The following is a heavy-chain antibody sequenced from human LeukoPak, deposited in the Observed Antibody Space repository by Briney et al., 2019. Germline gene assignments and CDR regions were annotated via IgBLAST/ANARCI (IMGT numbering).Heavy chain of an antibody. D-gene: IGHD6-19*01. Sequence: GGFLRLCCAVSGFPFSVYEMNWVRQAPGKGLEWVSNIGSSGTTRHYADSVKGRFSISRDNAENSLFLQMNSLRVEDTGIYYCALLAVASDFDYWGQGALVTVSS. CDR1: GFPFSVYE. CDR2: IGSSGTTR. CDR3: ALLAVASDFDY. J-gene: IGHJ4*02. V-gene: IGHV3-48*03.